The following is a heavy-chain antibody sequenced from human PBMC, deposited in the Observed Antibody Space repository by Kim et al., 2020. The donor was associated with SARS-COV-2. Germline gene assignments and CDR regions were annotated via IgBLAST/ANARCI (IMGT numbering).Heavy chain of an antibody. CDR1: GFTFSSYG. CDR2: IWYDGSNK. V-gene: IGHV3-33*01. J-gene: IGHJ6*02. CDR3: ARGTRDYSGIDV. D-gene: IGHD2-2*01. Sequence: GGSLRLSCAASGFTFSSYGMHWVRQAPGKGLEWVAVIWYDGSNKYYADSVKGRFTISRDNSKNTLYLQMNSLRAEDTAVYYCARGTRDYSGIDVWGQGTTVTVSS.